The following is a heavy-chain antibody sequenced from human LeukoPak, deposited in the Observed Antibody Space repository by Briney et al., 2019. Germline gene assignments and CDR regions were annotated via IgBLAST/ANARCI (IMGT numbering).Heavy chain of an antibody. CDR2: ISAYNGNT. CDR1: GYTFTSYG. D-gene: IGHD2-2*01. V-gene: IGHV1-18*01. Sequence: GASVKVSCKASGYTFTSYGISWVRQAPGQGLEWMEWISAYNGNTNYAQKLQGRVTMTTDTSTSTAYMELRSLRSDDTAVYYCARYGGYCSSTSCLYYFDYWGQGTLVTVSS. J-gene: IGHJ4*02. CDR3: ARYGGYCSSTSCLYYFDY.